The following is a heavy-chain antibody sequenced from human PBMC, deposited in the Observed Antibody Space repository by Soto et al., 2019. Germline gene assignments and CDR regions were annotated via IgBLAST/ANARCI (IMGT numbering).Heavy chain of an antibody. D-gene: IGHD6-13*01. Sequence: GGSLRLSCAASGFTFSSYGMHWVRQAPGKGLEWVAVISYDGSNKYYADSVKGRFAISRDNSKNTLYLQMNSLRAEDTAVYYCAKSDSSWYYYYYGMDVWGQGTTVTVSS. CDR2: ISYDGSNK. J-gene: IGHJ6*02. CDR1: GFTFSSYG. CDR3: AKSDSSWYYYYYGMDV. V-gene: IGHV3-30*18.